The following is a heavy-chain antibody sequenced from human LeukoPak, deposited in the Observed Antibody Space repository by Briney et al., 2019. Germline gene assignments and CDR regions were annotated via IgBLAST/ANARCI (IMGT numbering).Heavy chain of an antibody. D-gene: IGHD6-6*01. CDR3: ARDKGTSYLSSFDY. CDR2: INSDGST. J-gene: IGHJ4*02. CDR1: GLTVISNY. V-gene: IGHV3-66*01. Sequence: GGSLRLSCAAPGLTVISNYMSWVRQAPGKGLEWVSIINSDGSTYYADSVKGRFTISRDHSKNTVYVQMNSLRTEDTAVYYCARDKGTSYLSSFDYWGQGTLVTVSS.